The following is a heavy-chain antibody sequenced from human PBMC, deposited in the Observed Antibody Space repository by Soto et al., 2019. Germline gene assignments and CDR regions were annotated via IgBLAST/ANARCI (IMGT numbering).Heavy chain of an antibody. Sequence: SETLSLTCTVSGGSISSYYWSWIRQPPGKGLEWIGYIYYSGSTNYNPSLKSRVTISVDTSKNQFSLKLSSVTAADTAVYYCARGTSREGFDYWGQGTLVTVPQ. J-gene: IGHJ4*02. CDR3: ARGTSREGFDY. CDR2: IYYSGST. D-gene: IGHD1-7*01. CDR1: GGSISSYY. V-gene: IGHV4-59*01.